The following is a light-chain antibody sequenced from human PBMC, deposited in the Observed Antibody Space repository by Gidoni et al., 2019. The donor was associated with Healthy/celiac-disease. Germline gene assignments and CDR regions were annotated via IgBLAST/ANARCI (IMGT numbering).Light chain of an antibody. CDR1: QSISSW. J-gene: IGKJ1*01. V-gene: IGKV1-5*03. CDR2: KAS. CDR3: QPYNSYSWT. Sequence: DIQMTQSPSTLSASVGDRVTITCRASQSISSWLAWYQQQPGKAPNLLIYKASSLESGVPSRFSGSGSGTEFTLTISSLQPDDFATYYCQPYNSYSWTFGQGTKVEIK.